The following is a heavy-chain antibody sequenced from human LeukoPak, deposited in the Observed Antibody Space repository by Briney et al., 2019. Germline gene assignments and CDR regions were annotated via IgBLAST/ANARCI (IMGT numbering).Heavy chain of an antibody. CDR1: GYTFTSHY. V-gene: IGHV1-46*01. CDR3: ARDLIVDTVMGLFDY. Sequence: ASVTVSCKAFGYTFTSHYMHWVRPAPGQGLEWMGILNPSGGRTTYAKKCKGRVTMTRDTSTSTVYMELSRMRSEETAVYYCARDLIVDTVMGLFDYWGQGTLVTVSS. D-gene: IGHD5-18*01. CDR2: LNPSGGRT. J-gene: IGHJ4*02.